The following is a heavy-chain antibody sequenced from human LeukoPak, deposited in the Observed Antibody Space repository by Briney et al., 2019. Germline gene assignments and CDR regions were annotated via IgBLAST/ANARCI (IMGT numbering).Heavy chain of an antibody. CDR1: GGSISSYY. V-gene: IGHV4-4*07. J-gene: IGHJ6*03. D-gene: IGHD4-17*01. CDR2: IYTSGST. CDR3: ARGLGTVTTPTYYYYYMDV. Sequence: PSETLSLTCTVSGGSISSYYWSWIRQPAGKGLEWIGRIYTSGSTNYNPSLKSRVPMSVDTSKNQFSLKLSSVTAADTAVYYCARGLGTVTTPTYYYYYMDVWGKGTTVTVSS.